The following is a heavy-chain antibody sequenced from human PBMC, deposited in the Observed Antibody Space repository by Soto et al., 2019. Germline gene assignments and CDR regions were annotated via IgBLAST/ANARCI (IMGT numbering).Heavy chain of an antibody. J-gene: IGHJ4*02. CDR3: ASLTYYCDSSGYYYFDY. Sequence: GGSLRLSCAASGFTVSSNYMSWVRQAPGKGLEWVSVIYSGGSTYYADSVKGRFTISRDNSKNTLYLQMNSLRAEDTAVYYCASLTYYCDSSGYYYFDYWGQGTLVTVSS. CDR1: GFTVSSNY. CDR2: IYSGGST. D-gene: IGHD3-22*01. V-gene: IGHV3-53*01.